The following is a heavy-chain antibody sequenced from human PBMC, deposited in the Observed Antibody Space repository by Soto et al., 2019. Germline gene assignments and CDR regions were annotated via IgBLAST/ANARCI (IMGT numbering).Heavy chain of an antibody. J-gene: IGHJ6*02. Sequence: PGGSLRLSCAASGFTFSSFGMHWVRQAPGKGLEWVALIWFDGSSKFYADSVKGRFTISRDNSKNTLYLQMDSLRAEDTAVYYCARDLKIGTYFRYYYYYGMDVWGQGTTVTVSS. D-gene: IGHD1-26*01. CDR3: ARDLKIGTYFRYYYYYGMDV. CDR1: GFTFSSFG. V-gene: IGHV3-33*01. CDR2: IWFDGSSK.